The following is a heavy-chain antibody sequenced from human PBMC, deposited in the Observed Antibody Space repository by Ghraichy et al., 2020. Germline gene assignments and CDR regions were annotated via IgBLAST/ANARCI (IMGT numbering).Heavy chain of an antibody. CDR3: ARLGSGWHPDY. V-gene: IGHV3-33*01. Sequence: GGSLRLSCAASGFTFSSYGMHWVRQAPGKGLDWVAVIWYDGSRKYYADSVNGRFTISRDDSKNTLYLQMNSLRAEDTAVYYCARLGSGWHPDYWGQGTLVTVSS. D-gene: IGHD6-25*01. CDR1: GFTFSSYG. J-gene: IGHJ4*02. CDR2: IWYDGSRK.